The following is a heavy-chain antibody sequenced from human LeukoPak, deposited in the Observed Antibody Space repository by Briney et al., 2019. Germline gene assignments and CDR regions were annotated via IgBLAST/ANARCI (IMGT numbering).Heavy chain of an antibody. CDR1: GGSISSGDYY. Sequence: PSETLSLTCTVSGGSISSGDYYWSWIRQPPGKGLEWIGYIYYSGSTYYNPSLKSRVTISVDTSKNQFSLKQSSVTAADTAVYYCARSRFGVAKSGMDVWGKGTTVTVSS. V-gene: IGHV4-30-4*08. D-gene: IGHD3-3*01. CDR2: IYYSGST. CDR3: ARSRFGVAKSGMDV. J-gene: IGHJ6*04.